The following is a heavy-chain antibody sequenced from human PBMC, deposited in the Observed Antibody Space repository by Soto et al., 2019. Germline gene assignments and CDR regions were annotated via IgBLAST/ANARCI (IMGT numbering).Heavy chain of an antibody. CDR2: IYYSGST. D-gene: IGHD2-15*01. J-gene: IGHJ5*02. Sequence: QVQLQESGPGLVKPSETLSLTCTVSGGSISSYYWSWIRQPPGKGLEWIGYIYYSGSTNYNPSLKSRVTISVDTSKNQFSLKLSSVTAADTAVYYCARECSGGSCYSKNNWFAPWGQGTLVTVSS. CDR3: ARECSGGSCYSKNNWFAP. CDR1: GGSISSYY. V-gene: IGHV4-59*01.